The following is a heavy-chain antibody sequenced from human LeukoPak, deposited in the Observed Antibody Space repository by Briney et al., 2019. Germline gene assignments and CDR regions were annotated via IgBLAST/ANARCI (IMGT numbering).Heavy chain of an antibody. Sequence: GASVKVSCKSSGGTFSSYAISWVRQAPGQGLEWMGGIIPIFGTANYAQKLQGRVTITTDESTSTSYMELSSLRSEDTAVYYCARVWAYYYYMDVWGKGTTVTVSS. CDR2: IIPIFGTA. CDR1: GGTFSSYA. CDR3: ARVWAYYYYMDV. J-gene: IGHJ6*03. D-gene: IGHD3-10*01. V-gene: IGHV1-69*05.